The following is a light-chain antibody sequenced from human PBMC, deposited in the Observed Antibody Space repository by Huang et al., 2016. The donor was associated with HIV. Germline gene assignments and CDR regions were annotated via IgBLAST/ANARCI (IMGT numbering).Light chain of an antibody. CDR1: QSVTSN. Sequence: EVVMTQSPATLSVSPGERATLSCRASQSVTSNLAWYQQKPGQAPRLLIYGPSTRATGIPARFSGSGSGTEFTLTISSLESEDFAVYYCQQYKDWPRTFGQGTKVEIK. CDR2: GPS. V-gene: IGKV3-15*01. CDR3: QQYKDWPRT. J-gene: IGKJ1*01.